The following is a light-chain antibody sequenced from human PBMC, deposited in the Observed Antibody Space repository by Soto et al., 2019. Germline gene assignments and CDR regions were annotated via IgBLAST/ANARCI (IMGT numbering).Light chain of an antibody. V-gene: IGKV1D-12*01. CDR3: QQADTFPYT. CDR2: AAS. J-gene: IGKJ2*01. CDR1: QAIANW. Sequence: DIQMTQSPSSVSASVGDRVTITCRASQAIANWLAWYQQKPGKAPKLLIYAASSLQSGVPSRFSGSGSGTDFTLTISRLQSEDFATYYCQQADTFPYTFGQGTKLEIK.